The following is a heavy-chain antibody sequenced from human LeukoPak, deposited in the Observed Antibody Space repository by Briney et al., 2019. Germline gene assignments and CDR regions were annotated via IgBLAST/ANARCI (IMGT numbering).Heavy chain of an antibody. V-gene: IGHV3-48*01. CDR3: ARDSGRYGYYMDV. CDR1: GFTFSSHR. CDR2: ISGSSDDI. D-gene: IGHD1-26*01. J-gene: IGHJ6*04. Sequence: GGSLRLSCVASGFTFSSHRMNRVRQAPGKGLEWVADISGSSDDIHYADSVTGRFTISRDNAKNSVYLQMNSLRVEDTAVYYCARDSGRYGYYMDVWGKGTTVTVSS.